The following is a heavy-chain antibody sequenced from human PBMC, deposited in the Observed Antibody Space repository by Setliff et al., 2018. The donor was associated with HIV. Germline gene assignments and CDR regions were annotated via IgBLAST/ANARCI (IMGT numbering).Heavy chain of an antibody. CDR3: AREDTTGYYSLSAFDI. Sequence: SETLSLTCAVYGGSFSGHSWSWIRQSPGKGLEWIGEINHSGRTKYNPSLKSRVTMSVDTSKNQFSLKLKSVTAADTAVYYCAREDTTGYYSLSAFDIWGQGILVTVSS. CDR1: GGSFSGHS. V-gene: IGHV4-34*01. J-gene: IGHJ3*02. CDR2: INHSGRT. D-gene: IGHD3-22*01.